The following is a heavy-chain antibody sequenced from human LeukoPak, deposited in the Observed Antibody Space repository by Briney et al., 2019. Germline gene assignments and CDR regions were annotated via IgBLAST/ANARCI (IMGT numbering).Heavy chain of an antibody. Sequence: GGSLRLSCAVSGFTFSNYWMSWARQSPGKGLEWVANIYLDGSRAYYVDSVKGLYTISRDNAKNSLFLQMNRLSAEDTAVYYCGRAGPVTKDHFIDVWGKGTTVTVSS. V-gene: IGHV3-7*01. D-gene: IGHD2-2*01. CDR3: GRAGPVTKDHFIDV. CDR2: IYLDGSRA. CDR1: GFTFSNYW. J-gene: IGHJ6*03.